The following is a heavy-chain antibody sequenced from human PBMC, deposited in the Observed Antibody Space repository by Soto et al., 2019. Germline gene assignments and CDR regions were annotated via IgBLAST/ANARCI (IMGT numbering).Heavy chain of an antibody. CDR2: ISGSRGFA. CDR3: EKRKGENSGPFDS. CDR1: GFSLKTYA. V-gene: IGHV3-23*01. J-gene: IGHJ4*02. D-gene: IGHD2-15*01. Sequence: EVQLLESGGGLVQPGGSLTLSCAASGFSLKTYAVSWVRIPPGKGLEWVSTISGSRGFAYYADSVKGRFTISRDNGKNTVYLHMKSLRAEDTAIYYCEKRKGENSGPFDSWGQGTQVTVSS.